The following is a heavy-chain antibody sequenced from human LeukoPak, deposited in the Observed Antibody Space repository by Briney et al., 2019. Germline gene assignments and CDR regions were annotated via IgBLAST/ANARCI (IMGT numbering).Heavy chain of an antibody. CDR3: ARRDSSSSPFDY. CDR1: GGSISSGGYY. J-gene: IGHJ4*02. CDR2: IYTSGST. Sequence: SETLSLTCTVSGGSISSGGYYWSWIRQPPGKGLEWIGYIYTSGSTNYNPSLKSRVTISVDTSKNQFSLKLSSVTAADTAVYYCARRDSSSSPFDYWGQGTLVTVSS. V-gene: IGHV4-61*08. D-gene: IGHD6-6*01.